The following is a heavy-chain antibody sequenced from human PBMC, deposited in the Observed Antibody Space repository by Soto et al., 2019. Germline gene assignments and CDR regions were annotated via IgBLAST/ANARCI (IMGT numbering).Heavy chain of an antibody. Sequence: SETLSLTCTVSGGSISSSSYYWGWIRQPPGKGLEWIGSIYYSGSTYYNPSLKSRVTISVDTSKNQFSLKLSSVTAADTAVYYCARPHSSSWYDYYYYGMDVWGQGTTVTVSS. J-gene: IGHJ6*02. CDR1: GGSISSSSYY. CDR3: ARPHSSSWYDYYYYGMDV. D-gene: IGHD6-13*01. CDR2: IYYSGST. V-gene: IGHV4-39*01.